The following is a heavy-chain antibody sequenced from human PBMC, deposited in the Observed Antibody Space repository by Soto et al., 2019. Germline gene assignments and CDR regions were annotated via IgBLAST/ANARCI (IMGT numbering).Heavy chain of an antibody. CDR2: IHYSGST. J-gene: IGHJ6*02. D-gene: IGHD4-17*01. Sequence: PSETLPLTCTVSGGSIYSYYWTWIRQPPGKGLEWIGYIHYSGSTNYNPSLKSRVTISVDTSKNQFSLKLSSVTAADTAVYYCARDDYSDSYYYGMDVWGQGTTVTVSS. CDR3: ARDDYSDSYYYGMDV. CDR1: GGSIYSYY. V-gene: IGHV4-59*01.